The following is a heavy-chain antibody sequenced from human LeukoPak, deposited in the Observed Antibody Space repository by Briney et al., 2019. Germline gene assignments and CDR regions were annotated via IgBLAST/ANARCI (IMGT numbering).Heavy chain of an antibody. J-gene: IGHJ4*02. CDR1: GYTSTSNY. V-gene: IGHV1-46*01. CDR3: ARDQEGFDY. Sequence: ASVKVSCKASGYTSTSNYIHWVRQAPGQGLEWMGIIYPRDGSTSYAQKFQGRVTVTRDTSTSTVHMELSGLRSEDTAVYYCARDQEGFDYWGQGTLVTVSS. CDR2: IYPRDGST.